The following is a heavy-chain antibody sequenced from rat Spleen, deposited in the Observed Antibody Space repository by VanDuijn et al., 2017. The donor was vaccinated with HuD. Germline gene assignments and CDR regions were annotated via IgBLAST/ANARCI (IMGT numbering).Heavy chain of an antibody. Sequence: EVQLVESGGGLVQPGRSLKLSCEASGFTFRNFDMAWVRQAPTKGLEWVASISPSGGNTYYRDSVKGRFTISRDNTKSTLYLLMDSMRSEDSATYYCVRQDTSGYSNWFAFWGQGTLVTVSS. D-gene: IGHD1-6*01. CDR1: GFTFRNFD. CDR2: ISPSGGNT. V-gene: IGHV5-25*01. CDR3: VRQDTSGYSNWFAF. J-gene: IGHJ3*01.